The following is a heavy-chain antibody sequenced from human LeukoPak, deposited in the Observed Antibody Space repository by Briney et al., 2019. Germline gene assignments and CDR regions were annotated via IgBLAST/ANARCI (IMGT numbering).Heavy chain of an antibody. V-gene: IGHV1-69*02. D-gene: IGHD3-22*01. J-gene: IGHJ4*02. CDR1: GGTFSSYT. CDR2: IIPILGIA. CDR3: ARWDDSTAYDY. Sequence: SVTVSRTASGGTFSSYTISWVRQTPGQGREWVGRIIPILGIANYTQKFQGRVTITADKSTSTAYMELSSLRSEDAAVYYCARWDDSTAYDYWGQGTLVTVSS.